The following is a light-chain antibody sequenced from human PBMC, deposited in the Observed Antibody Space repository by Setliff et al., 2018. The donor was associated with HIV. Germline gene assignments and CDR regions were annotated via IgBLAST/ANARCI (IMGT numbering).Light chain of an antibody. CDR2: EVR. J-gene: IGLJ1*01. CDR1: SRDVGGYNY. Sequence: QSVLTQPASVSGSPGQSITTACTGTSRDVGGYNYVSWYQQHPGKAPKLIIYEVRNRPSGVSNRFSGSKSGNTASLTISGLQAEDEADYYCGSYAITNTLPFGTGTKVTVL. CDR3: GSYAITNTLP. V-gene: IGLV2-14*01.